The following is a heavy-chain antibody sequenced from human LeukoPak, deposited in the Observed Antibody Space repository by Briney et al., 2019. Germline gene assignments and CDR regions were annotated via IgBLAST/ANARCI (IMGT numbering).Heavy chain of an antibody. CDR2: IIPIFGTA. V-gene: IGHV1-69*13. Sequence: GASVKVSCKASGGTFSSYAISWVRQAPGQGLEWMGGIIPIFGTANYAQKFQGRVTITADESTSTAYMELSSLRSEDTAVYYCARDQASSHYYDSSGYYSHNSHYFDYWGQETLVTVSS. CDR1: GGTFSSYA. CDR3: ARDQASSHYYDSSGYYSHNSHYFDY. J-gene: IGHJ4*02. D-gene: IGHD3-22*01.